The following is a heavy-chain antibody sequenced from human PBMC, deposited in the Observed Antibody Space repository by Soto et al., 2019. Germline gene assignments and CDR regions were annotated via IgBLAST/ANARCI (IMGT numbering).Heavy chain of an antibody. J-gene: IGHJ4*02. D-gene: IGHD6-13*01. Sequence: QVQLVESGGGVVQPGRSLRLSCAASGFTFSSYGMHWVRQAPGKGLEWVAVIWYDGSNKYYADSVKGRFTISRDNSKNTLYRQMNSLRAEDTAVYYCARDSGAAGFFDYWGQGTLVTVCS. V-gene: IGHV3-33*01. CDR1: GFTFSSYG. CDR2: IWYDGSNK. CDR3: ARDSGAAGFFDY.